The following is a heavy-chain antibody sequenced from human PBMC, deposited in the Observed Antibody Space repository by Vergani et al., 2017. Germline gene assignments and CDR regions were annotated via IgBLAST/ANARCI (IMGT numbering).Heavy chain of an antibody. J-gene: IGHJ3*02. CDR3: ARDLAYSSSSWFHDAVDI. Sequence: QVQLQESGPGLVKPSETLSLTCTVSGGSISSYYWSWIRQPAGKGLEWIGRIYTRGSTNYNPSLNSRVTMSVDTSMNQFSLKLSSVTAADTAVYYGARDLAYSSSSWFHDAVDIWGQGTMVTVSS. V-gene: IGHV4-4*07. CDR1: GGSISSYY. D-gene: IGHD6-6*01. CDR2: IYTRGST.